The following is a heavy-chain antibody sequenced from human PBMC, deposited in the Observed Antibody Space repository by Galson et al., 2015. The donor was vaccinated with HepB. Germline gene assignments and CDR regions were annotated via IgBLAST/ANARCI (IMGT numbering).Heavy chain of an antibody. CDR1: GFTFSSHS. J-gene: IGHJ6*03. CDR2: ISSSSSYI. CDR3: ARRPSITGWYFYYMDV. V-gene: IGHV3-21*01. D-gene: IGHD3-10*01. Sequence: SLRLSCAASGFTFSSHSMYWVRQAPGKGLEWVSFISSSSSYIYYADSVKGRFTISRDKAKRSLYLQTNSLRAEDTAVYYCARRPSITGWYFYYMDVWGKGTTVTVSS.